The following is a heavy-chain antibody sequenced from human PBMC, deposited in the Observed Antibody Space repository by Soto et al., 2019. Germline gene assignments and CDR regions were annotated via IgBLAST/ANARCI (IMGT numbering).Heavy chain of an antibody. CDR2: ISGSGGST. J-gene: IGHJ4*02. V-gene: IGHV3-23*01. D-gene: IGHD4-17*01. CDR3: AKDTKYDYGEFSVFLGY. Sequence: PGGSLRLSFAASGYTVSSYAMSWVRQAPGKGLEWVSAISGSGGSTYYADSVKGRFTISRDNSKNTLYLQMNSLRAEDTAVYYCAKDTKYDYGEFSVFLGYWGQGTLVTVSS. CDR1: GYTVSSYA.